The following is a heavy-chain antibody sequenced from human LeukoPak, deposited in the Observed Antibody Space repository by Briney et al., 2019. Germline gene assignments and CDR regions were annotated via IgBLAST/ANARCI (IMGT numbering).Heavy chain of an antibody. V-gene: IGHV1-2*02. D-gene: IGHD3-22*01. CDR3: ARDGRPFRPGGRKIVVVPTVDY. CDR2: INPNSGGT. J-gene: IGHJ4*02. Sequence: GASVKVSCKASGYTFTGYYMHWVRQAPGQGLEWMGWINPNSGGTNYAQKFQGRVTMTRDTSISTACMELSRLRSDDTAVYYCARDGRPFRPGGRKIVVVPTVDYWGQGTLVTVSS. CDR1: GYTFTGYY.